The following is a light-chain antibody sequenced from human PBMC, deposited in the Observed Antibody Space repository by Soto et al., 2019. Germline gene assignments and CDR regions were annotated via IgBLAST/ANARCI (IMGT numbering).Light chain of an antibody. Sequence: EIQITQSPSSLSASVGDRVTITWQASQDITNYLHWYQQKPGKAPKXLIYDASTLETGVPSRFSGSGSGTDFTFTISSLQPEDIATYYCQQYDNLPLTFGGGTKVDI. CDR3: QQYDNLPLT. J-gene: IGKJ4*01. V-gene: IGKV1-33*01. CDR2: DAS. CDR1: QDITNY.